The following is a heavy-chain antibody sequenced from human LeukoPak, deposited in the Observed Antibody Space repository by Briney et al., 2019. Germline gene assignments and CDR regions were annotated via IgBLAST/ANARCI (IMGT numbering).Heavy chain of an antibody. D-gene: IGHD3-10*01. CDR1: GYTFTSYG. Sequence: ASVKVSCEASGYTFTSYGISWVRQAPGQGLEWMGWISAYNGNTNYAQKLQGRVTMTTDTSTSTAYMELRSLRSDDTAVYYCAREYGSGSYYHYYGMDVWGQGTTVTVSS. V-gene: IGHV1-18*01. CDR3: AREYGSGSYYHYYGMDV. CDR2: ISAYNGNT. J-gene: IGHJ6*02.